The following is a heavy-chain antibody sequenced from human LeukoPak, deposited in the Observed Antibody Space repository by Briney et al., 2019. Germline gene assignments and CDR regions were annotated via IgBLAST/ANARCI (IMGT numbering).Heavy chain of an antibody. CDR2: FDPEDGET. D-gene: IGHD3-9*01. V-gene: IGHV1-24*01. CDR1: GYTFTSYY. CDR3: ATETPLLGRPGFLAWDY. Sequence: ASVKVSCTASGYTFTSYYMHWVRQAPGKGLEWMGGFDPEDGETIYAQKFQGRVTMTEDTSTDTAYMELSSLRSEDTAVYYCATETPLLGRPGFLAWDYWGQGTLVTVSS. J-gene: IGHJ4*02.